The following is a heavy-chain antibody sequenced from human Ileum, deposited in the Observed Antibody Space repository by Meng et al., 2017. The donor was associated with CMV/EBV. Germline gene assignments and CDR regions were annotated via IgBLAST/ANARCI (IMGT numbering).Heavy chain of an antibody. Sequence: LSCAASGFTCSRYGMHWVRQAPGKGLEYVSAISSNGGSTYYADSVKGRFTISRDNSKNTLYLQMGSLRTEDMAVYYCARAYSRAYDYWGQGTLVTVSS. CDR2: ISSNGGST. V-gene: IGHV3-64*02. D-gene: IGHD3-16*01. CDR3: ARAYSRAYDY. CDR1: GFTCSRYG. J-gene: IGHJ4*02.